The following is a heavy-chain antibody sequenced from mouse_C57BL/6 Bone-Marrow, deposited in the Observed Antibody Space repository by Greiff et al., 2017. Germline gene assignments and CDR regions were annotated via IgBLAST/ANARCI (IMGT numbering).Heavy chain of an antibody. J-gene: IGHJ2*01. D-gene: IGHD1-1*01. CDR3: ARGRFFYD. Sequence: VQLQQSGAELVKPGASVKLSCKASGYTFTSYWMHWVKQRPGQGLEWIGYINPSSGYTKYTQKFKDKATLTADKSSSTAYMQLGSLTYEDSAVYCCARGRFFYDGGQGTTLTVSS. CDR2: INPSSGYT. CDR1: GYTFTSYW. V-gene: IGHV1-7*01.